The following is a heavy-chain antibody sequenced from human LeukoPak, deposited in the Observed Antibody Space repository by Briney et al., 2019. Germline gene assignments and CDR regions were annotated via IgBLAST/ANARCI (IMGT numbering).Heavy chain of an antibody. Sequence: GGSLRLSCAASGFTFSSYGMHWVRQAPGKGVDCVAVISSDGSNTHYADSVKGRFTISRDNSKNTLSLQMDSLRADDTAVYYCAKDQAAFGDYDFDYWGQGTLVTVSP. CDR2: ISSDGSNT. V-gene: IGHV3-30*18. CDR3: AKDQAAFGDYDFDY. J-gene: IGHJ4*02. D-gene: IGHD4-17*01. CDR1: GFTFSSYG.